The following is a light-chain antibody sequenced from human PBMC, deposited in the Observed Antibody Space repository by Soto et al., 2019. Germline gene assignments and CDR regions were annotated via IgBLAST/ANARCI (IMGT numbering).Light chain of an antibody. J-gene: IGLJ2*01. CDR2: DTS. CDR3: LLSYSGARSVV. CDR1: TGAVTSGHY. Sequence: QSVVTQEPSLTVSPGGIVTLTCGSSTGAVTSGHYPYWFQQKPGQAPRTLIYDTSNKHSWTPARFSGSLLGGKAALTLSGAQPEDEAEYYCLLSYSGARSVVFGGGTKLTVL. V-gene: IGLV7-46*01.